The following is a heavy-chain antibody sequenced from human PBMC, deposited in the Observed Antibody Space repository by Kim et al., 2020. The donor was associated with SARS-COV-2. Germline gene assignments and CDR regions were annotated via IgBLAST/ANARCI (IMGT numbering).Heavy chain of an antibody. Sequence: GGSLRLSCAASGFIFSDYYMSWIRQAPEKGLEWVSYISGSGTTIHYTDSVKGRFTISRDNAKNSLYLQMNSLRAEDTAVYYCARGGNYGGNSLAFDIWGQGTMVTVSS. J-gene: IGHJ3*02. V-gene: IGHV3-11*01. D-gene: IGHD4-17*01. CDR3: ARGGNYGGNSLAFDI. CDR1: GFIFSDYY. CDR2: ISGSGTTI.